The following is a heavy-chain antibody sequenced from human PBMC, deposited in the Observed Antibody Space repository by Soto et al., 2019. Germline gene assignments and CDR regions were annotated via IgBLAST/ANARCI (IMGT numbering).Heavy chain of an antibody. V-gene: IGHV1-24*01. J-gene: IGHJ4*02. CDR2: FHPEDGET. CDR1: GYSLTELA. D-gene: IGHD3-16*01. Sequence: QVQLVQSGAEVKKPGASVKVSCKVSGYSLTELAMHWVRQAPGKGLEWMGGFHPEDGETIYAQKFQGRVTMTEATSXXTAYMELSSLRSEDTAVYYCATFGSRSGDGGVIVYWGQGTLVTVSS. CDR3: ATFGSRSGDGGVIVY.